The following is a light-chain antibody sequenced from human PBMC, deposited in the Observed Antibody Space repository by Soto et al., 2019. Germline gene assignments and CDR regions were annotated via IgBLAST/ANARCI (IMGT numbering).Light chain of an antibody. CDR2: GAS. V-gene: IGKV3-20*01. Sequence: EIVLTQSPGTLSLSPGERATLSCRASQSVSSSYLAWYQQKPGQSPRLLIYGASSRATGIPDRFSGSGSGTEFILTISSLQSEDFAVYYCQQYSRSPLTFGRGTKVDI. J-gene: IGKJ4*02. CDR1: QSVSSSY. CDR3: QQYSRSPLT.